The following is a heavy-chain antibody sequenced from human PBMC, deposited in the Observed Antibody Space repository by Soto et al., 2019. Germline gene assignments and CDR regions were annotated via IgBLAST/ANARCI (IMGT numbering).Heavy chain of an antibody. J-gene: IGHJ4*02. CDR1: GDSVSSTSAA. Sequence: QSRSLTCAVSGDSVSSTSAAWSWIRQSPSRGLEWLGRTYYRSKWYSDYAVSVKSRITINPDTSKNQFSLQLNSVTPEDTAVYYCARGSYYSGWVWGQGTLVTVSS. CDR2: TYYRSKWYS. D-gene: IGHD6-19*01. CDR3: ARGSYYSGWV. V-gene: IGHV6-1*01.